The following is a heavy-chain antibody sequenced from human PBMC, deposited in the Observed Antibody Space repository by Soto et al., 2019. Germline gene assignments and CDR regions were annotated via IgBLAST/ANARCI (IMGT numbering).Heavy chain of an antibody. CDR2: NSGSGVNK. CDR1: GFTLSNLG. CDR3: TRPTSRVVPIPFHH. V-gene: IGHV3-23*01. J-gene: IGHJ4*02. Sequence: PGGSLRLSWAASGFTLSNLGMLWVSQAPGKGLEWVSTNSGSGVNKFYSASVRGRFTISRDNSKNTLYLQMNSLRAEDTSVYYCTRPTSRVVPIPFHHWVQGSPVTVSS. D-gene: IGHD2-15*01.